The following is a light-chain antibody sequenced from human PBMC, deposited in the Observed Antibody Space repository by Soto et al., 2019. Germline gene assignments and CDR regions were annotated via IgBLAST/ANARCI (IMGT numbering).Light chain of an antibody. Sequence: QSVLTQPPSVSGTPGQRVTLSCSGSSSNIGSGSVNWYQQLPGTAPKLLIFNNNQWPSGVPDRFSGSKSGTSASLAISGLQSEDEADYYCTAWDDSLEGPVFGGGTKLTVL. V-gene: IGLV1-44*01. CDR2: NNN. J-gene: IGLJ2*01. CDR1: SSNIGSGS. CDR3: TAWDDSLEGPV.